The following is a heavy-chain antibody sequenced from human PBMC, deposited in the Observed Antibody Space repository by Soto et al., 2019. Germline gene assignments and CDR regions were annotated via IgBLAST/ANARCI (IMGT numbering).Heavy chain of an antibody. D-gene: IGHD3-22*01. J-gene: IGHJ4*02. Sequence: QVQLQESGPGLVKSSETLSLTCAVSGGSVSSGSYYWSWIRQPPGKGLEWSGYIYYSGRTDYNPYLKSRVTISVDTSKNQFALRLGSVTAADTVVYFCARAHSSGLTFDCWGQGTLVTFSS. CDR3: ARAHSSGLTFDC. V-gene: IGHV4-61*01. CDR1: GGSVSSGSYY. CDR2: IYYSGRT.